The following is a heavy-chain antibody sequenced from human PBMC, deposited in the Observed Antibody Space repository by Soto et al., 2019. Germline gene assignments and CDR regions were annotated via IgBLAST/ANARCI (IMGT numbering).Heavy chain of an antibody. D-gene: IGHD3-22*01. CDR1: GFTFSSYS. J-gene: IGHJ4*02. CDR2: ISSSSSTI. Sequence: GGSLRLSCAASGFTFSSYSMNWVRQAPGKGLEWVSYISSSSSTIYYADYVKGRFTISRDNAKNSLYLQMNSLRDEDTAVYYCARGLYYYDSSGYWGYWGQGTLVTVSS. V-gene: IGHV3-48*02. CDR3: ARGLYYYDSSGYWGY.